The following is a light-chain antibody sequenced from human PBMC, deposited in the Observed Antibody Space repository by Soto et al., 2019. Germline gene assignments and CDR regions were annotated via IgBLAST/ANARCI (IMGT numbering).Light chain of an antibody. CDR3: QQRSNWYT. V-gene: IGKV3-11*01. J-gene: IGKJ2*01. CDR1: QSVGTY. Sequence: EIVLTQSPATLSLSPGEGATLSCRASQSVGTYLAWYQHKPGQAPRLLIQDASKRATGIPARFSGSGSGTDFTRTNTNLEPEDFAAYYCQQRSNWYTFGQGTKLEIK. CDR2: DAS.